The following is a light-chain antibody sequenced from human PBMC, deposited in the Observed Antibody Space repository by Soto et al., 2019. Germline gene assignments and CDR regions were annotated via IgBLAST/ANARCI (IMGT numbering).Light chain of an antibody. V-gene: IGLV6-57*04. CDR1: SGSIANNY. J-gene: IGLJ2*01. Sequence: NFMLTQPHSVSESPGKTLSISCTRSSGSIANNYVQWYQQRPGRAPTTVIYENNQRLSGVPDRFSGSTDGSSNSASLTISGLQTEDEAYYYCQSYDSDFVVFGGGTKLTVL. CDR3: QSYDSDFVV. CDR2: ENN.